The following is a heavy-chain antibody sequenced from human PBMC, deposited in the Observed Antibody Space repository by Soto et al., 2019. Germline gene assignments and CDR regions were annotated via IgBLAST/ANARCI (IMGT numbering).Heavy chain of an antibody. V-gene: IGHV4-59*01. J-gene: IGHJ3*02. CDR1: GGSISSYY. CDR3: ARVRREGSSWRNGDAFDI. CDR2: IYYSGST. Sequence: SETLSLTCTVSGGSISSYYWSWIRQPPGKGLEWIGYIYYSGSTNYNPSLKSRVTISVDTSKNQFSLKLSSVTAADTAVYYCARVRREGSSWRNGDAFDIWGQGTMVTVSS. D-gene: IGHD6-13*01.